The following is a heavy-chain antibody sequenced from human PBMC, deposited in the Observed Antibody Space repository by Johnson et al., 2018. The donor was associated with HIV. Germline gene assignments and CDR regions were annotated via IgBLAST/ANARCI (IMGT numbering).Heavy chain of an antibody. CDR3: AREPGSSSRLGAFDI. D-gene: IGHD6-13*01. CDR2: INSDGSST. Sequence: EVQLVESGGGLVQPGGSLRLSCAASGFTFSSYWMHWVRQAPGKGLVWVSRINSDGSSTSYADSVKGRFTISRDNSKNTLYLHMNSLRAEDTAVYYCAREPGSSSRLGAFDIWGQGTMVTVSS. V-gene: IGHV3-74*02. J-gene: IGHJ3*02. CDR1: GFTFSSYW.